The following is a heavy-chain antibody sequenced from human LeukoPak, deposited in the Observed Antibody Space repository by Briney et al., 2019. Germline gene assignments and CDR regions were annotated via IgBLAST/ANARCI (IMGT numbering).Heavy chain of an antibody. V-gene: IGHV3-30-3*01. J-gene: IGHJ4*02. D-gene: IGHD5-18*01. CDR3: AKDVGLGVDTAMVY. CDR2: ISYDGSNK. Sequence: GGSLRLSCAASGFTFSSYAMHWVRQAPGKGLEWVAVISYDGSNKYYADSVKGRFTISRDNSKNTLYLQMNSLRAEDTAVYYCAKDVGLGVDTAMVYWGQGTLVTVSS. CDR1: GFTFSSYA.